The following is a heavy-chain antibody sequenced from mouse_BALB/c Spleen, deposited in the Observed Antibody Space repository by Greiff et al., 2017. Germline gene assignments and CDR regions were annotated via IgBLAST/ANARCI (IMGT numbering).Heavy chain of an antibody. J-gene: IGHJ4*01. D-gene: IGHD1-1*01. CDR2: ISSGSSTI. CDR3: ARNYGSSYRLDY. CDR1: GFTFSSFG. Sequence: EVQLVESGGGLVQPGGSRKLSCAASGFTFSSFGMHWVRQAPEKGLEWVAYISSGSSTIYYADTVKGRFTISRDNPKNTLFLQMTSLRSEDTAMYYCARNYGSSYRLDYWGQGTSVTVSS. V-gene: IGHV5-17*02.